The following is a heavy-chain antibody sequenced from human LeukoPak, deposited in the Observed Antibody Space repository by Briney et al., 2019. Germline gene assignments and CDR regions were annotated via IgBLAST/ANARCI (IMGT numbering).Heavy chain of an antibody. V-gene: IGHV1-3*01. J-gene: IGHJ4*02. CDR2: INAGNGNT. D-gene: IGHD6-13*01. Sequence: ASVKVSCKASGYTFTSYAMHWVRQAPGQRLEWMGWINAGNGNTKYSQEFQGRVTITGDTSASTAYMELRSLRSDDTAVYYCARDNIAAASYWGQGTLVTVSS. CDR3: ARDNIAAASY. CDR1: GYTFTSYA.